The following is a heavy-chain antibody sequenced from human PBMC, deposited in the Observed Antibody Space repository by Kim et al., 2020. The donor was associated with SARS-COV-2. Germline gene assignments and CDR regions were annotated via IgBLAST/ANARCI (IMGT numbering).Heavy chain of an antibody. J-gene: IGHJ6*02. Sequence: GGSLRLSCAASGFTFSSYWMHWVRQAPGKGLVWVSRINSDGSSTSYADSVKGRFTISRDNAKNTLYLQMNSLRAEDTAVYYCARDGTPSGSGIGWFPNYYYYGMDVWGQGTTVTVSS. CDR2: INSDGSST. V-gene: IGHV3-74*01. CDR3: ARDGTPSGSGIGWFPNYYYYGMDV. CDR1: GFTFSSYW. D-gene: IGHD3-10*01.